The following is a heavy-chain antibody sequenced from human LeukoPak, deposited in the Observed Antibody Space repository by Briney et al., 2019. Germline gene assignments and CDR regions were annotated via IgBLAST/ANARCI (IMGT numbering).Heavy chain of an antibody. J-gene: IGHJ4*02. CDR3: ARATVALITSNFDY. CDR2: MSYDGSQK. D-gene: IGHD2-21*01. CDR1: GFTFSTYA. V-gene: IGHV3-30-3*01. Sequence: GRSLRLSCAASGFTFSTYAMHWVRQAPGKGLEWVAVMSYDGSQKFYADSVKGRFSISRDNSKNTLYLQMNSLRPEDTAVYYCARATVALITSNFDYWGQGSLVTVSS.